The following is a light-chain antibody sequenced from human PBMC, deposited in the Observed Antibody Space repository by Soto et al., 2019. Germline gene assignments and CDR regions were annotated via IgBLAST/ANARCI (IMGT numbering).Light chain of an antibody. CDR3: QQYNSYPWT. V-gene: IGKV1-5*01. CDR1: QSINSR. J-gene: IGKJ1*01. CDR2: DAS. Sequence: DIQMTQSPSTLSAFVGDRVTISCRASQSINSRLAWYQQKPGKAPNLLIYDASTLQSGVPSSFSGSGSGTQFTLTISSLQPDDFATYYCQQYNSYPWTFGQGTKVEIK.